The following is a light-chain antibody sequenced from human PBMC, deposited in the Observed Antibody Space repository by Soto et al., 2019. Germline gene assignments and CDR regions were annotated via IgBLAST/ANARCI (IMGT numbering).Light chain of an antibody. CDR2: GAS. CDR3: QQYGSSPPFT. CDR1: QSVSSSY. Sequence: ELVLTQSPGTLSLSPGERATLSCRASQSVSSSYLAWYQQKPGQAPRLLIYGASNRATGIPDRFSGSGSGTDFNLTISRLEPEDFAVYFCQQYGSSPPFTFGQGTKVEIK. V-gene: IGKV3-20*01. J-gene: IGKJ2*01.